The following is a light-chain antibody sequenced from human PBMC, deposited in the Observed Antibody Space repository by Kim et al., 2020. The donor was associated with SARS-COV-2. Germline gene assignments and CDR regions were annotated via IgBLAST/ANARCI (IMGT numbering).Light chain of an antibody. V-gene: IGKV1-27*01. CDR3: QKYDSVPWT. J-gene: IGKJ1*01. CDR1: QGIGKN. CDR2: AAS. Sequence: DIQMTQSPSSLSASVGDRVTITCRASQGIGKNLAWYQQRPGKVPKLLIYAASTLQSGVPSRFSGRGSGTDFTLTINSLQPEDVATYYCQKYDSVPWTFGQGTKVEIK.